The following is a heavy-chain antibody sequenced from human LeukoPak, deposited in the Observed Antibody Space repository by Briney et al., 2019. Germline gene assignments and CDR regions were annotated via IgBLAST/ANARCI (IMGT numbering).Heavy chain of an antibody. V-gene: IGHV3-30*04. CDR1: GFTFSSYA. D-gene: IGHD3-10*01. Sequence: PGGSLRLSFAASGFTFSSYAMHWVRQAPGKGLEWVAVISYDGSNKYYADSVKGRFTISRDNSKNTLYLQMNSLRAEDTAVYYCARDRVASGRFGEVASWGQGTLVTVSS. CDR3: ARDRVASGRFGEVAS. CDR2: ISYDGSNK. J-gene: IGHJ5*02.